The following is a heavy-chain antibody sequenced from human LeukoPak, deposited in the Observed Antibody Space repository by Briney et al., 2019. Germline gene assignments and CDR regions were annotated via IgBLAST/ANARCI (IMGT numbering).Heavy chain of an antibody. J-gene: IGHJ4*02. CDR2: IISKTDGGAT. V-gene: IGHV3-15*01. Sequence: GGSLRLSCTASGFPFSHAWISWVRQAPGKGLEWVGRIISKTDGGATDYAAPAKGRFTIVRDDSKTTLYLQMNSLKTEDTAVYYCATGPLDYWGQGTLVTVSS. CDR1: GFPFSHAW. CDR3: ATGPLDY.